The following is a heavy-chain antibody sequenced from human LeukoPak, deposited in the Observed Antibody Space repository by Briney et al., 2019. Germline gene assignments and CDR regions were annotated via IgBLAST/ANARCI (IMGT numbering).Heavy chain of an antibody. V-gene: IGHV4-34*01. CDR1: GGSFSGYY. D-gene: IGHD3-16*02. CDR3: ARAHYVWGSYRSSNIFDY. Sequence: SETLSLTCAVYGGSFSGYYWSWIRQPPGKGLEWIGEINHSGSTNYNPSLKSRVTISVDTSKNQFSLKLSSVTAADTAVYYCARAHYVWGSYRSSNIFDYWGQGTLVTVSS. J-gene: IGHJ4*02. CDR2: INHSGST.